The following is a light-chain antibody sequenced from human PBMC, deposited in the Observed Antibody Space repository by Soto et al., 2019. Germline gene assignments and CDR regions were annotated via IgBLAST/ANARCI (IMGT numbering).Light chain of an antibody. CDR3: QSYDSSLSTYV. J-gene: IGLJ1*01. V-gene: IGLV1-40*01. CDR2: GNS. Sequence: QPVLTQPPLVSGAPGQRVTISCTGSSSNIGAGYDVHWYQQLPGTAPKLLIYGNSNRPSGVPDRFSGSKSGTSASLAITGLQAEDEADYYCQSYDSSLSTYVFGTGTKVTVL. CDR1: SSNIGAGYD.